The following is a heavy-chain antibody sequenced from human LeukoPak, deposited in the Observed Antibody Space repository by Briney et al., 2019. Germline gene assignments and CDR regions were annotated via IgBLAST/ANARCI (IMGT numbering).Heavy chain of an antibody. J-gene: IGHJ6*02. V-gene: IGHV1-18*01. Sequence: ASVKVSCQASGYTFTSYGISWVRQAPGQGLESMGWISAYNGNTNYAQKLQDRVTMTTDTSTSTAYMELRSLRSDDTAVYYCARKYYDILTGPGGYYYYGMDVWGQGTTVTVSS. CDR3: ARKYYDILTGPGGYYYYGMDV. CDR2: ISAYNGNT. CDR1: GYTFTSYG. D-gene: IGHD3-9*01.